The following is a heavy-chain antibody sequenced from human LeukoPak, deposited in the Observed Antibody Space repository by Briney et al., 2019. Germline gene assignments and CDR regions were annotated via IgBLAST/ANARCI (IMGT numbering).Heavy chain of an antibody. V-gene: IGHV4-39*07. CDR1: GVSISSSNSY. J-gene: IGHJ4*02. Sequence: KPSETLSLTCTVSGVSISSSNSYWGWIRQPPGKGLEWIGSIYYSGSTYYNPSLKSRVTTSVDTSKNQFSLKLSSVTAADTAAYYCARRPPRRYFDYWGQGTLVTVSS. CDR2: IYYSGST. CDR3: ARRPPRRYFDY.